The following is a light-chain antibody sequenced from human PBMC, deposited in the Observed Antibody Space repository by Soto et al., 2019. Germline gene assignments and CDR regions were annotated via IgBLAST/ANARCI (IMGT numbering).Light chain of an antibody. CDR3: QQYDDSLTWT. J-gene: IGKJ1*01. V-gene: IGKV3-20*01. Sequence: EIVLTQSPGTLSLSPGERASLSCRASQSFGGSYLAWYQQKPGQAPRLLIYGASTRATGIPDRFSGSGSETDFTLTISRLEPEDFAVYYCQQYDDSLTWTFGQGTKVDIK. CDR1: QSFGGSY. CDR2: GAS.